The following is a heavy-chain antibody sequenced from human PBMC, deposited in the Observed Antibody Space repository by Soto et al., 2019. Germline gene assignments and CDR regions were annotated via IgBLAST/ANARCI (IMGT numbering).Heavy chain of an antibody. CDR3: ARDLGIAARPDYYYYGMDV. CDR2: IYYSGST. Sequence: QVQLQESGPGLVKPSETLSLTCTVSGGSVSSGSYYWSWIRQPPGKGLEWIGYIYYSGSTNYNPSLKSRVTVSVDTPKNQFSLKLSSVTAADTAVYYCARDLGIAARPDYYYYGMDVWGQGTTVTVSS. CDR1: GGSVSSGSYY. J-gene: IGHJ6*02. V-gene: IGHV4-61*01. D-gene: IGHD6-6*01.